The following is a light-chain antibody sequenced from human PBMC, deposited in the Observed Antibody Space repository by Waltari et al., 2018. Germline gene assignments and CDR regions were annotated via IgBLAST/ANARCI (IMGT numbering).Light chain of an antibody. CDR1: SSDVGSYDS. CDR2: GVC. V-gene: IGLV2-8*01. Sequence: QSALTQPPSASGSLGQSVTISCTGTSSDVGSYDSVSWFQHHPGKAPKLIIGGVCKRPSGVPGRFSGSKSGNTASLTVSGLQSEDEADYYCSSYTGTSYVFGPGTQVTVL. CDR3: SSYTGTSYV. J-gene: IGLJ1*01.